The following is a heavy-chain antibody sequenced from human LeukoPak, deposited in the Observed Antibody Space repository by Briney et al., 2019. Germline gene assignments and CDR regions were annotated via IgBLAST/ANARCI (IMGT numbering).Heavy chain of an antibody. CDR1: GFTFDDYA. V-gene: IGHV3-9*01. J-gene: IGHJ4*02. CDR2: ISWNSGSI. Sequence: GGSLRLSCAASGFTFDDYAMHWVRQAPGKGLEWVSGISWNSGSIGYADSVKGRFTISRDNAKNSLYLQMNSLRAEDTAVYYCARDLWFGELSPSTSGYWGQGTLVTVSS. CDR3: ARDLWFGELSPSTSGY. D-gene: IGHD3-10*01.